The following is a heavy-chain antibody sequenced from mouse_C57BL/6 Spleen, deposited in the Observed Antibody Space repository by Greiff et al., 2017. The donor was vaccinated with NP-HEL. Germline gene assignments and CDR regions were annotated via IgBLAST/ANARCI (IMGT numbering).Heavy chain of an antibody. V-gene: IGHV1-64*01. J-gene: IGHJ3*01. CDR1: GYTFTSYW. D-gene: IGHD1-1*01. CDR3: ARSAPLRYDWFAY. Sequence: QVQLQQPGAELVKPGASVKLSCKASGYTFTSYWMHWVKQRPGQGLEWIRMIHPNSGSTNYNEKFKSKATLTVDKSSSTAYMQLNSLTSEDSAVYYCARSAPLRYDWFAYWGQGTLVTVSA. CDR2: IHPNSGST.